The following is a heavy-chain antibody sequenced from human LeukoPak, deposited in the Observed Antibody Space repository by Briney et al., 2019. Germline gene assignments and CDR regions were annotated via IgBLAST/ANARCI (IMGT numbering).Heavy chain of an antibody. V-gene: IGHV1-69*13. D-gene: IGHD3-22*01. J-gene: IGHJ4*02. CDR1: GYTFTGYY. CDR3: VRDGSYYDSRGYYYLY. Sequence: SVKVSCKASGYTFTGYYMHWVRQAPGQGLEWMGGITPMFGTANYAQKFQGRVTITADESTSTAYMELSSLRSEDTAVYYCVRDGSYYDSRGYYYLYWGQGTLVTVSS. CDR2: ITPMFGTA.